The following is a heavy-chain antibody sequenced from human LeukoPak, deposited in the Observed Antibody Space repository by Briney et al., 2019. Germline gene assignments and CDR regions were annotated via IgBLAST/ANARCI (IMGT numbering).Heavy chain of an antibody. V-gene: IGHV3-7*01. J-gene: IGHJ4*02. CDR3: ARGRYSSRSGGYYFDI. Sequence: PGGSLRLSCVVSGFTLSSDWMSWVRQAPGKGLEWVANIKKDGIEKYYVESVKGRFTISRDNAKNSLSLQMNSLRAEDTAVYYYARGRYSSRSGGYYFDIWGQGTLVTVSS. CDR2: IKKDGIEK. CDR1: GFTLSSDW. D-gene: IGHD2-2*01.